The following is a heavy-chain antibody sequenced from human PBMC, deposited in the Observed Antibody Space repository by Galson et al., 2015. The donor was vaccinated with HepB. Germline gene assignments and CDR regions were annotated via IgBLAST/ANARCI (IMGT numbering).Heavy chain of an antibody. J-gene: IGHJ3*02. Sequence: SVKVSCKASGFTITGHYMHWVRQAPGQGLEWLGRINPISGDTNYAQNFQGRVTMTRDTSISTAYLELSRLRSDDTAVYYCARDVDRAPVRAFDIWGQGTMVTVSS. CDR1: GFTITGHY. CDR3: ARDVDRAPVRAFDI. CDR2: INPISGDT. V-gene: IGHV1-2*06. D-gene: IGHD5-18*01.